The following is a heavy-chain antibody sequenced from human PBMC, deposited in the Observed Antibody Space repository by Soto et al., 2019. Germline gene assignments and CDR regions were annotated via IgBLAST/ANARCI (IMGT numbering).Heavy chain of an antibody. Sequence: KPSETLSLTCAVYGGSFSGYYWSWIRQPPGKGLEWIGKINHSGSTNYNPSLKSRVTIPVDASKNQFSLKLSSVTAADTAVYYCVVGATTLYFDYWGQGTLVTVSS. CDR2: INHSGST. J-gene: IGHJ4*02. CDR3: VVGATTLYFDY. V-gene: IGHV4-34*01. CDR1: GGSFSGYY. D-gene: IGHD1-26*01.